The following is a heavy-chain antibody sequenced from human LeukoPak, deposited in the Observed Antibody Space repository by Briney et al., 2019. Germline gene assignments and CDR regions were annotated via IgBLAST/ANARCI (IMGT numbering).Heavy chain of an antibody. CDR2: IYYSGST. CDR3: ARGRTVHYYYYYGMDV. V-gene: IGHV4-59*01. J-gene: IGHJ6*02. Sequence: SETLSLTCTVSGGSISSYYWSWIRQPPGKGLEWIGYIYYSGSTNYNPSLKSRVTISVDTSKNQFSLKLSSVTAADTAVYYCARGRTVHYYYYYGMDVWGQGTTVTVSS. D-gene: IGHD4-17*01. CDR1: GGSISSYY.